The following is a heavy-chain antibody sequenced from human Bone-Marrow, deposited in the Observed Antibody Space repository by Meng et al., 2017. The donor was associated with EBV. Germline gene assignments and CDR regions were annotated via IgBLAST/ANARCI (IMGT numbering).Heavy chain of an antibody. D-gene: IGHD6-19*01. J-gene: IGHJ5*02. CDR3: ARDPPYPGSSGWWDWFDP. Sequence: VQLVESGXGVFQPGRSXRLSCAGAGVTFSSYSMNWVRQAPGKGLEWVSSISSSSSYIYYADSVKGRFTISRDNAKNSLYLQMNSLRAEDTAVYYCARDPPYPGSSGWWDWFDPWGQGTLVTVSS. V-gene: IGHV3-21*01. CDR1: GVTFSSYS. CDR2: ISSSSSYI.